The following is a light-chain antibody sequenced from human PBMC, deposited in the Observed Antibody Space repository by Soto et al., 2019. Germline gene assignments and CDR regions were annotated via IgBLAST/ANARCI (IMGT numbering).Light chain of an antibody. CDR1: QGVTTN. J-gene: IGKJ4*01. Sequence: EIVMTQSPATLSVSPAERATLSCRASQGVTTNLAWSQQKPGQATRLLIYGASTRATCIPARFSGSGSGTEFTLTISSLQSEDFAVYYCQKYNTWPLTFGGGTKVEIK. V-gene: IGKV3-15*01. CDR2: GAS. CDR3: QKYNTWPLT.